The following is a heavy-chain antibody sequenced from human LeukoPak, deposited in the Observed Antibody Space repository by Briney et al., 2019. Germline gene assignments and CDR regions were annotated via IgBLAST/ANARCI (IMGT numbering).Heavy chain of an antibody. D-gene: IGHD3-22*01. V-gene: IGHV1-69*13. CDR2: IIPIFGTA. Sequence: GASVKVSCKASGGTFNSYAISWVRQAPGQGLEWMGGIIPIFGTANYAQKFQGRVTITADESTSTAYMELSSLRSEDTAVYYCARDRERYYYDSSGYYPITFDYWGQGTLVTVSS. J-gene: IGHJ4*02. CDR3: ARDRERYYYDSSGYYPITFDY. CDR1: GGTFNSYA.